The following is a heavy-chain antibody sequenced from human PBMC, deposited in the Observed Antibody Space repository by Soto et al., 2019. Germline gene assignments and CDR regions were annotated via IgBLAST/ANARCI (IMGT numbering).Heavy chain of an antibody. CDR1: GGTFSSYA. Sequence: QVQLVQSGAEVKKPGSSVKVSCKASGGTFSSYAISWVRQAPGQGLEWMGGIIPIFGTANYAQKFQGRVTITADESTSTAYMELGSLSSEDTAVYYCSRGESAAVAGPSDYWGQGTLVTVSS. V-gene: IGHV1-69*01. CDR3: SRGESAAVAGPSDY. CDR2: IIPIFGTA. J-gene: IGHJ4*02. D-gene: IGHD6-19*01.